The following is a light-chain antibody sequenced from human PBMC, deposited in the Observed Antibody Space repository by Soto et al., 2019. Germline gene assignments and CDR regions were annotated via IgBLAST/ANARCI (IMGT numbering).Light chain of an antibody. CDR2: EVS. CDR1: SSDVGGYNY. Sequence: QSALTQPPSASGSPGQSVTISCTGTSSDVGGYNYVSWYQQHPGKAPKVMIYEVSERPSGVPDRFSASKSGNTASLTVSGLQAEDEADYYCSSYSGRYHWVFGGGTKLTVL. V-gene: IGLV2-8*01. J-gene: IGLJ3*02. CDR3: SSYSGRYHWV.